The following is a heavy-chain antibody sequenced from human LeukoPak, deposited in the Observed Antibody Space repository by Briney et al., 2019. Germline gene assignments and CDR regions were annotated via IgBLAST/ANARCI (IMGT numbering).Heavy chain of an antibody. CDR2: ISGSGGST. CDR1: GFTFSSYG. V-gene: IGHV3-23*01. Sequence: GGSLRLSCAASGFTFSSYGMSWVRQAPGKGLEWVSAISGSGGSTYYADSVKSRFTISRDNSKNTLYLQMNSLRAEDTAVYYCAKDRSRAAGTRWDYWGQGPLVTVSS. D-gene: IGHD6-13*01. CDR3: AKDRSRAAGTRWDY. J-gene: IGHJ4*02.